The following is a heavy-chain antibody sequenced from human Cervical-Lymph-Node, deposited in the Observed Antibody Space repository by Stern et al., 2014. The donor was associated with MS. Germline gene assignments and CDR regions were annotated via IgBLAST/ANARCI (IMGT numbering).Heavy chain of an antibody. CDR1: GYSISSGYY. J-gene: IGHJ5*02. V-gene: IGHV4-38-2*02. Sequence: QVQLQESGPGLVKPSETLSLTCTVSGYSISSGYYWGWIRQPPGKGLQWIGNFYHSGSTYYNPSLKSRVTISIDTSKKQFSLKLISVTAADTAVYYCAREEQQLVHGNWFDPWGQGTLVTVSS. CDR2: FYHSGST. CDR3: AREEQQLVHGNWFDP. D-gene: IGHD6-13*01.